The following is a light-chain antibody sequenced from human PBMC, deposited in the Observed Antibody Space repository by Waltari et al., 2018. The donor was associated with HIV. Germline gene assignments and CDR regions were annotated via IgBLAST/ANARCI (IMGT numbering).Light chain of an antibody. J-gene: IGLJ1*01. V-gene: IGLV1-40*01. CDR2: NNS. CDR1: SPNIRAGYD. CDR3: QSYDSSLSGSDV. Sequence: QSVLTQPPSVSGAPGQRVTLPCPGSSPNIRAGYDANWYQQLPGTAPKLLIYNNSNRPSGVPDRFSGSKSGTSASLAITGLQAEDEADYYCQSYDSSLSGSDVFGTGTKVTVL.